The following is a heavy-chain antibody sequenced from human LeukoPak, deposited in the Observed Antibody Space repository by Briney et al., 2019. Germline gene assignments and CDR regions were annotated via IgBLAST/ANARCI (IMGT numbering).Heavy chain of an antibody. D-gene: IGHD6-13*01. CDR1: GYSISSGYY. CDR3: ARHEARGYSSSWFDY. V-gene: IGHV4-38-2*01. Sequence: SETLSLTCAVSGYSISSGYYWGWIRPRPGKGLEWIGRIYHSGSTYYNPSLKIRVTKSVDTSKNHFSLKLSSVTAADTAVYYCARHEARGYSSSWFDYWGQGTLVTVSS. J-gene: IGHJ4*02. CDR2: IYHSGST.